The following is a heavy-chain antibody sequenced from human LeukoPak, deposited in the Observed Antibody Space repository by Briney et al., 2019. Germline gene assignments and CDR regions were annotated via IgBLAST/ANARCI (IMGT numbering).Heavy chain of an antibody. D-gene: IGHD2-15*01. CDR2: VNADGSST. V-gene: IGHV3-74*01. J-gene: IGHJ5*02. CDR3: ARVGVGSYNWFDP. Sequence: GGSLRLSCAASGFTFISYWMHWVRHAPGKGLVWVSRVNADGSSTSYADSVKGRFTISRDNAENTLYLQMNSLRAEDTAVYYCARVGVGSYNWFDPWGQGTMVTVSS. CDR1: GFTFISYW.